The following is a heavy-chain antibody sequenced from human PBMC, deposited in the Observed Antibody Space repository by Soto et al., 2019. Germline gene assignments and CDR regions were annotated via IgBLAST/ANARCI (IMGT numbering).Heavy chain of an antibody. CDR3: ARGEVAAAGNPFDY. CDR2: IYYSGST. D-gene: IGHD6-13*01. V-gene: IGHV4-59*01. J-gene: IGHJ4*02. Sequence: TSETLSLTCTVSGGSISSYYWSWIRQPPGKGLEWIGYIYYSGSTNYNPSLKSRVTISVDTSKNQFSLKLSSVTAADTAVYYCARGEVAAAGNPFDYWGQGTLVTVSS. CDR1: GGSISSYY.